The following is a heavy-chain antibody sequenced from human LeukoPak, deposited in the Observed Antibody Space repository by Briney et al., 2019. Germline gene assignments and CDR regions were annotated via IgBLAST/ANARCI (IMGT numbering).Heavy chain of an antibody. V-gene: IGHV3-7*01. J-gene: IGHJ4*02. Sequence: GGSLRLSCAASGFSFSSSWMSWVRQAPGKGLEWVANIKQDGFEKYYVDSVKGRFTISRDNAKNSLFLQMNSLRAEDTAVYYCARLSTAAADSDYWGQGTLVTVSP. CDR2: IKQDGFEK. CDR3: ARLSTAAADSDY. D-gene: IGHD6-25*01. CDR1: GFSFSSSW.